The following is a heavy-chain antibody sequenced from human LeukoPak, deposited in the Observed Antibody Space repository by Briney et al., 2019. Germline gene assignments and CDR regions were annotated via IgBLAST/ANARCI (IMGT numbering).Heavy chain of an antibody. J-gene: IGHJ4*02. CDR3: ASRYFCSSTSCYTFDX. V-gene: IGHV4-34*01. CDR1: GGSFSGYY. D-gene: IGHD2-2*02. CDR2: INHSGST. Sequence: SSETLSLTCAVYGGSFSGYYWNWIRQSPGKGLEWIGEINHSGSTNYNPSLKSRVTISVDTSKNQFSLKLNSVTAADTAVYYCASRYFCSSTSCYTFDXXXQGTXVTVSS.